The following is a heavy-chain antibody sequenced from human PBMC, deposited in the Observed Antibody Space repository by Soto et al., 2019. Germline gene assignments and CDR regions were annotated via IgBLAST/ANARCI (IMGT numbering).Heavy chain of an antibody. CDR3: AHLYRAASGTRYYFDS. D-gene: IGHD6-13*01. CDR2: IYWYDDK. CDR1: GFSFCTSAVG. Sequence: QITLTESGPTLVKPTQTLTLTCTFSGFSFCTSAVGVGWIRQPQGKALEWLALIYWYDDKRYSPFLKSRLNIAQDTSTNQVVLIMTNMDPVDTGTHYCAHLYRAASGTRYYFDSWGQGTLVTVSS. J-gene: IGHJ4*02. V-gene: IGHV2-5*01.